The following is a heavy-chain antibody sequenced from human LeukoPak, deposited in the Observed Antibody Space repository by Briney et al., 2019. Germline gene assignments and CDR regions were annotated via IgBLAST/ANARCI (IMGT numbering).Heavy chain of an antibody. CDR2: INPNSGGT. CDR1: GYPFTGYY. V-gene: IGHV1-2*02. D-gene: IGHD6-6*01. Sequence: ASVKVSCKASGYPFTGYYIHWVRQVSGQGLEWMGWINPNSGGTNYAQKFQGRVTMTRDTSISTAYMDMSRLISDDTAVYYCARGYAYSSSSPYNWFDPWGQGTLVTVSS. CDR3: ARGYAYSSSSPYNWFDP. J-gene: IGHJ5*02.